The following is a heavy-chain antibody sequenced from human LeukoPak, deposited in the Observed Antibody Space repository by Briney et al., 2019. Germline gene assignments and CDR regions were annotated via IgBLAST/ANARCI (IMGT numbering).Heavy chain of an antibody. Sequence: GGSLRLSCAASGFTFSSYAMSWVRQAPGKGLEWVSVIYSGGSTYYADSVKGRFTISRDNSKNTLYLQMNSLRAEDTAVYYCARAAESGSYYHIDYWGQGTLVTVSS. J-gene: IGHJ4*02. CDR2: IYSGGST. CDR3: ARAAESGSYYHIDY. D-gene: IGHD1-26*01. CDR1: GFTFSSYA. V-gene: IGHV3-66*01.